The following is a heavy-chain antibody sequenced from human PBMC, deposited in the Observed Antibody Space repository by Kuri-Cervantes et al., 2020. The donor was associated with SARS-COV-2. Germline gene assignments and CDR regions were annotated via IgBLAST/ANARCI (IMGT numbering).Heavy chain of an antibody. Sequence: GGSLRLSCAASGFTFNNYDMYWVRQAPGKGLEWVAVISYDGSKKYYADSVKGRFTISRDNSKSTLYLPMYNLRAEDTAVYYCARGLRKYDFDYWGQGTLVTVSS. CDR1: GFTFNNYD. V-gene: IGHV3-30-3*01. CDR2: ISYDGSKK. CDR3: ARGLRKYDFDY. J-gene: IGHJ4*02. D-gene: IGHD1-14*01.